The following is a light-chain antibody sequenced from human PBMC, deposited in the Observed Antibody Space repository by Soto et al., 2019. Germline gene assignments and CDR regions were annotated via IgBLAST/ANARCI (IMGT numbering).Light chain of an antibody. CDR1: KLGNKY. J-gene: IGLJ2*01. Sequence: SYELTQPPSVSVSPGQTASITCSGDKLGNKYASWYQQKPGQSPVLVIHQDAKRPSGIPERFSGSNSGNTATLTISGTQAMDEADYYCQAWDSSTVVFGGETKVTVL. V-gene: IGLV3-1*01. CDR3: QAWDSSTVV. CDR2: QDA.